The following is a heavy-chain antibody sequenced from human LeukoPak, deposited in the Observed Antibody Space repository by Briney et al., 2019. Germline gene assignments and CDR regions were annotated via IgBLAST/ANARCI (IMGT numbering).Heavy chain of an antibody. V-gene: IGHV5-51*01. CDR2: IYPGDSDT. J-gene: IGHJ3*02. D-gene: IGHD1-1*01. Sequence: GESLKISCKASGYRFTTYWIAWVRQMPGKGLEWMGIIYPGDSDTRYSPSFQGQVTISADKSISTAYLQWSSLKASDTAMYYCARRDDPRAFDIWGQGTMVTVSS. CDR3: ARRDDPRAFDI. CDR1: GYRFTTYW.